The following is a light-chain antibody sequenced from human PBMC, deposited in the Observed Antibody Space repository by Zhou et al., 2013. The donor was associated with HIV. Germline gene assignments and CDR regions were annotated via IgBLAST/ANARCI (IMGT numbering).Light chain of an antibody. CDR3: QQRSNWPPRYT. V-gene: IGKV3-11*01. Sequence: ERVMTQSPATLSVSPGERATLSCWASPSLDSTYLAWYQQKPGQAPRLLIYDSSNRATGIPARFSGSGSGTDFTLTISSLEPEDFAVYYCQQRSNWPPRYTFGQGTKLEIK. CDR2: DSS. J-gene: IGKJ2*01. CDR1: PSLDSTY.